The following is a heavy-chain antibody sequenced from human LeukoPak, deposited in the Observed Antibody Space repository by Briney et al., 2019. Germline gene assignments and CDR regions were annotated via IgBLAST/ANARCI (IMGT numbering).Heavy chain of an antibody. Sequence: SVKVSCKASGYTFTSYGISWVRQAPGQGLEWMGGIIPIFGTANYAQKFQGRVTITTDESTNTAYMELSSLRSEDTAVYYCARSPDYGNDGYFDYWGQGTLVTVSS. J-gene: IGHJ4*02. CDR3: ARSPDYGNDGYFDY. CDR1: GYTFTSYG. V-gene: IGHV1-69*05. CDR2: IIPIFGTA. D-gene: IGHD4-11*01.